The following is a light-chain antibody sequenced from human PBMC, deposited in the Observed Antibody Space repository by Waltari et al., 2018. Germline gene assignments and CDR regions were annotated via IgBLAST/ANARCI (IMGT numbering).Light chain of an antibody. Sequence: DIQMTQSPSSLSASVGDRVPITCRASQDITKYLAWFQQKPGRAPKSLIYGAFILQSGVSSNFSGSGSGTDFTLTITSLQPEDFGTYYCPQYQAYPLTVGGGTKVDIK. CDR3: PQYQAYPLT. CDR2: GAF. J-gene: IGKJ4*01. CDR1: QDITKY. V-gene: IGKV1-16*02.